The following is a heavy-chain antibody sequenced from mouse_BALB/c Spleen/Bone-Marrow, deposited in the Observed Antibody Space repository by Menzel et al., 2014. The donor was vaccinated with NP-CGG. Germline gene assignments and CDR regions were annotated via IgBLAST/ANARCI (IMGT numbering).Heavy chain of an antibody. D-gene: IGHD4-1*01. CDR3: ARWGGTPYFDY. Sequence: EVQLQQSGPELVEPGASVKMSCKASGYTFTSYLIHWVKQKPGQGLEWIGYITPYNDDTKYNEKFKGKATLTSDKSSSTAYMELSSLTSEDSAVYYCARWGGTPYFDYWGQGTTLTVSS. V-gene: IGHV1-14*01. J-gene: IGHJ2*01. CDR1: GYTFTSYL. CDR2: ITPYNDDT.